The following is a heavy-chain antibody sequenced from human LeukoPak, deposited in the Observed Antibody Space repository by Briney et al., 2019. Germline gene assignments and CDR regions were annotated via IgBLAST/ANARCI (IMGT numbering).Heavy chain of an antibody. CDR3: AREAKNYYYYYMDV. V-gene: IGHV3-30*04. CDR2: ISYDGSHK. J-gene: IGHJ6*03. CDR1: GLSFSNYA. Sequence: GGSLRLSCAASGLSFSNYAMHWVRQAPGKGLEWVALISYDGSHKYYADSVKGRFTISRDNAKNSLYLQMNSLRAEDTAVYYCAREAKNYYYYYMDVWGKGTTVTVSS.